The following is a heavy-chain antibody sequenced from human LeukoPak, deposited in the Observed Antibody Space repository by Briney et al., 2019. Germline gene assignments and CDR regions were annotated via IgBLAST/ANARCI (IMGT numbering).Heavy chain of an antibody. D-gene: IGHD3-3*01. CDR3: ARGASRRFLEWLSRFDY. V-gene: IGHV4-34*01. CDR2: INHSGST. J-gene: IGHJ4*02. CDR1: GGPFSGYY. Sequence: PSETLSLTCAVYGGPFSGYYWSWIRQPPGKGLEWIGEINHSGSTSYNPSLKSRVTISVDTSKNQFSLKLSSVTAADTAVYYCARGASRRFLEWLSRFDYWGQGTLVTVSS.